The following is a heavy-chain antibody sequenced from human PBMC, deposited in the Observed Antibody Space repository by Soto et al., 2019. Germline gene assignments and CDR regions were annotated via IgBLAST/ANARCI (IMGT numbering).Heavy chain of an antibody. D-gene: IGHD2-8*02. CDR1: GYSFTSYW. CDR3: ARHVELAGYYYYGMDV. J-gene: IGHJ6*02. CDR2: IYPGDSDT. Sequence: PGESLKISCKGSGYSFTSYWIGWVRQMPGKGLEWMGIIYPGDSDTRYSPSFQGQVTISADKSISTAYLQWSSLKASDTAMYYCARHVELAGYYYYGMDVWGQGTTVTVSS. V-gene: IGHV5-51*01.